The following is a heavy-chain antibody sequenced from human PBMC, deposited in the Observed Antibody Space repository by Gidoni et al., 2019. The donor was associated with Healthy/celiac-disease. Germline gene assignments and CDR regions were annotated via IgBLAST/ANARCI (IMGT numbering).Heavy chain of an antibody. CDR1: GGSISSSSYY. CDR3: WNSGGGRFDY. V-gene: IGHV4-39*01. CDR2: IYYSGST. D-gene: IGHD6-19*01. Sequence: QLQLQESGPGLVKPSETLSLTCTVSGGSISSSSYYWGWIRQPPGKGLEWIGSIYYSGSTYYNPSLKSRVTISVDTSKNQFSLKLSSVTAADAAVYYCWNSGGGRFDYWGQGTLVTVSS. J-gene: IGHJ4*02.